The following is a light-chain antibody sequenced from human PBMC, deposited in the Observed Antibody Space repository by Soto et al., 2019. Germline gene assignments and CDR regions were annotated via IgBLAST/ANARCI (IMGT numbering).Light chain of an antibody. Sequence: EIVMTQSPATLSVSPRERATLSCRASQSVSSNLAWSQQKPGQAPRLLIYGASTRATGIPARVSGSGSGTDVTLTISGLQSEDVAVYSCQQYHNLDTFGPGTKVDIK. J-gene: IGKJ3*01. V-gene: IGKV3-15*01. CDR1: QSVSSN. CDR3: QQYHNLDT. CDR2: GAS.